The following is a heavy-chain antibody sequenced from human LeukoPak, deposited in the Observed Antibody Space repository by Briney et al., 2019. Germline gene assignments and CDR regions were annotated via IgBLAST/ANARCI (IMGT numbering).Heavy chain of an antibody. CDR2: ISSSSSTT. J-gene: IGHJ6*03. CDR1: GFTFSTFS. D-gene: IGHD2-2*01. CDR3: AKDGLVVVPAATALGYYYYMDV. V-gene: IGHV3-48*04. Sequence: GGSLRLSCAASGFTFSTFSMNWVRQAPGKGPEWVSYISSSSSTTYYADSVKGRFTISRDNAKNSLYLQMNSLRAEDTAVYYCAKDGLVVVPAATALGYYYYMDVWGKGTTVTVSS.